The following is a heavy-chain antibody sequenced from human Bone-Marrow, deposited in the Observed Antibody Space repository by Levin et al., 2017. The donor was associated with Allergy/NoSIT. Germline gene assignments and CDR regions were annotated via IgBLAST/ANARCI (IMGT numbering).Heavy chain of an antibody. CDR2: ISGSGAGT. V-gene: IGHV3-23*01. CDR1: GFTFRTYA. D-gene: IGHD6-19*01. Sequence: GESLKISCAASGFTFRTYAMSWVRQAPGKGLEWLSGISGSGAGTFYADSVKGRFNISKDNSKNMGYLQLNSLRVEDTAVYYCAKVGSGWFRNKLDSWGQGTLVTVSS. CDR3: AKVGSGWFRNKLDS. J-gene: IGHJ4*02.